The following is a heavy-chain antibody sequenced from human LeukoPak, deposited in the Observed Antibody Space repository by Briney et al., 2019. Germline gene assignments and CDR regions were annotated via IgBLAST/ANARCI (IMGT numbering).Heavy chain of an antibody. CDR3: ATYRQVMLPFES. CDR1: GFTFSDFA. J-gene: IGHJ4*02. D-gene: IGHD5-18*01. CDR2: TFQGGGEI. V-gene: IGHV3-23*01. Sequence: GGSLRLSCVASGFTFSDFAMIWVRQPPGKGLEWVSSTFQGGGEIHYADSVRGRFTISRDNSRSTLSLQMNSLRGEDTAIYYCATYRQVMLPFESWGQGTLVTVSS.